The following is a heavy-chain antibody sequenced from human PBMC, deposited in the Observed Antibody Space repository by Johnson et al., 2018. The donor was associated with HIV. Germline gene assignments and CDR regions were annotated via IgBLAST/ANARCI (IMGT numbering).Heavy chain of an antibody. J-gene: IGHJ3*02. V-gene: IGHV3-74*02. Sequence: VQLVESGGGVVQPGGSLRLSCAASGFTFSSYWMHWVRQAPGKGLVWVSRINSDGSSTSYADSVKGRFTISRDNSKNTLYLQMNSLRTEDTAMYYCAKGQSSGYPKDAFDIWGRGTIVIVSS. CDR3: AKGQSSGYPKDAFDI. CDR2: INSDGSST. D-gene: IGHD3-22*01. CDR1: GFTFSSYW.